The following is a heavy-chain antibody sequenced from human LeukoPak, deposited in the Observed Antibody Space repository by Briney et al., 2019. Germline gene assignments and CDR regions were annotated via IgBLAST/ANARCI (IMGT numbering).Heavy chain of an antibody. J-gene: IGHJ4*02. CDR1: GGSISSINYY. CDR3: ARHSSPTLDYFDY. Sequence: SETLSLTCTVSGGSISSINYYWGWIRQPPGKGLDWIGSTYYSGSTDYNPSLKSRVTISVDTSKNQFSLKLTSVTAADTAVYYCARHSSPTLDYFDYWGQGTLVTVS. CDR2: TYYSGST. V-gene: IGHV4-39*01.